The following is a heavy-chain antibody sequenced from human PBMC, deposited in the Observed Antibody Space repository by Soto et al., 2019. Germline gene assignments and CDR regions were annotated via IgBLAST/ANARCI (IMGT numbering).Heavy chain of an antibody. CDR3: ARDAYYDFWSGYYLFDY. CDR1: GYTFTSYG. Sequence: ASVKVSCKASGYTFTSYGISWVRQAPGQGLEWMGWISAFNGNTNYAQKLQGRVTMTTDTSTSTAYMELRSLRSDDTAVYYCARDAYYDFWSGYYLFDYWGQGTLVTVSS. V-gene: IGHV1-18*01. CDR2: ISAFNGNT. J-gene: IGHJ4*02. D-gene: IGHD3-3*01.